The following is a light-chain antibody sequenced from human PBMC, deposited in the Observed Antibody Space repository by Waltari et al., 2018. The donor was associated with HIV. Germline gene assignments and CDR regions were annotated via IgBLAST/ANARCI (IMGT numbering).Light chain of an antibody. V-gene: IGKV3-11*01. CDR2: DAS. J-gene: IGKJ5*01. Sequence: EIVLTQSPATLSLSPGERATLSCRVSQSVNSYLAWYQQKPGQAPRLLIYDASNRASGIPARFSGSGSGTDFTLTISSLEPEDFAVYYCQQRSTSITFGQGTRLDIK. CDR1: QSVNSY. CDR3: QQRSTSIT.